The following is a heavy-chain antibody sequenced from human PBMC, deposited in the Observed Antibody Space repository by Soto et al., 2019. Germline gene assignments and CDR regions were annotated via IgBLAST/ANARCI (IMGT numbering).Heavy chain of an antibody. D-gene: IGHD6-6*01. CDR3: ARRVSTRSSSATDH. V-gene: IGHV4-31*03. CDR2: ISYTGAT. J-gene: IGHJ4*02. Sequence: PSETLSLTCTVSGGSISSGEYYWTWIRQHPGKGLEWIGYISYTGATYYNPSLKSRTAISADRSKDQFSLRLSSVTAADTAVYYCARRVSTRSSSATDHWSQGTLVTVS. CDR1: GGSISSGEYY.